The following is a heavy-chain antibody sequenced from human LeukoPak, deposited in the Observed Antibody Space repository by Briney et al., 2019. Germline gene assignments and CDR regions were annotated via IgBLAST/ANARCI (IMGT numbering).Heavy chain of an antibody. CDR3: ARDLRDYNWNDVRAFDI. CDR2: IYYSGST. J-gene: IGHJ3*02. V-gene: IGHV4-59*01. Sequence: SETLSLTCTVSGGSISSYYWSWIRQPPGKGLEWIGYIYYSGSTNYNPSLKSRVTISVDTSKNQFSLKLSSVTAADTAVYYCARDLRDYNWNDVRAFDIWGQGTMVTVSS. D-gene: IGHD1-1*01. CDR1: GGSISSYY.